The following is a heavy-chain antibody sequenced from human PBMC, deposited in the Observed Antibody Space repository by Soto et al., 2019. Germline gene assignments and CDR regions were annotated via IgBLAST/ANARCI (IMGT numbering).Heavy chain of an antibody. Sequence: ASVKVSCKASGHTFTSYDINWVRQATGQGLEWMGWMNPNSGNTGYAQKFQGRVTMTRNTSISTAYMELSSLRSEDTAVYYCARGRYDYIWGSYRAQFDIWGQGTMVTVSS. CDR3: ARGRYDYIWGSYRAQFDI. CDR1: GHTFTSYD. D-gene: IGHD3-16*02. V-gene: IGHV1-8*01. CDR2: MNPNSGNT. J-gene: IGHJ3*02.